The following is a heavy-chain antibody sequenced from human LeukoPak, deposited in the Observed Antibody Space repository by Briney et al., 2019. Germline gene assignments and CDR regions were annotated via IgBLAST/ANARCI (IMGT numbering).Heavy chain of an antibody. CDR3: AKARVLLWFYDY. J-gene: IGHJ4*02. V-gene: IGHV3-23*01. Sequence: GGSLRLSCAASGFTFSSYGMSWVRQAPGKGLEWVSAISGSGGSTYYADSVKGRFTISRDNSKNTLYLQMNSLRAEDTAVYYCAKARVLLWFYDYWGQGTLVTVSS. D-gene: IGHD3-10*01. CDR1: GFTFSSYG. CDR2: ISGSGGST.